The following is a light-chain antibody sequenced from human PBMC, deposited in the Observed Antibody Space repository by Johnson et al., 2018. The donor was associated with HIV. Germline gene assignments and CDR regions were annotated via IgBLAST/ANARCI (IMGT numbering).Light chain of an antibody. CDR2: DNN. V-gene: IGLV1-51*01. J-gene: IGLJ1*01. CDR1: SSNIGNNY. Sequence: SVLTQPPSVSAAPGQKVTISCSGSSSNIGNNYVSWYQQLPGTAPKLLIYDNNKRPSGIPDRFSGSKSGTSATLGITGLQTGDEADYYCGTWDSTLSAGGVFGTGTKGTVL. CDR3: GTWDSTLSAGGV.